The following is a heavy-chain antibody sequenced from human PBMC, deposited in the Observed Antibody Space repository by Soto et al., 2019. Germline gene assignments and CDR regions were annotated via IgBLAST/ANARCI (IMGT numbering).Heavy chain of an antibody. CDR1: EDSVASNVAG. CDR2: PYSRSKCYS. J-gene: IGHJ4*02. CDR3: ARGPSPLAQ. V-gene: IGHV6-1*01. Sequence: SRTLSVACAISEDSVASNVAGWKWIRQAPAIGSEWLGMPYSRSKCYSYYGPSVKSRITIKPDTSKTQFSLQLNSLTPEETAVYYCARGPSPLAQWGQGIQVTV.